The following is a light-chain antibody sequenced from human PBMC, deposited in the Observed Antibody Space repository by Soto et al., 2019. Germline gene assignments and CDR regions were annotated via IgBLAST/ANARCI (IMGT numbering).Light chain of an antibody. CDR2: KDT. CDR1: ELSKQY. V-gene: IGLV3-25*02. CDR3: QQYGGSPRT. J-gene: IGLJ3*02. Sequence: SYALTQTPSVSVSPGQTARITCSGDELSKQYVYWYQQKPGQAPVLVIYKDTERASGIPERFSASSSGTTVTLTISGVRAEDEADYYCQQYGGSPRTFGQGTK.